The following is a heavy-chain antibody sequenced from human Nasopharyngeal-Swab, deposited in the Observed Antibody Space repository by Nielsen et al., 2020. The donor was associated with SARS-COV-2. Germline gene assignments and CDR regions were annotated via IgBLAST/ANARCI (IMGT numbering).Heavy chain of an antibody. V-gene: IGHV3-21*01. CDR1: GFTFSSYS. Sequence: GGSLRLSCAASGFTFSSYSMNWVRQAPGKGLEWVSSISSSSSYIYYEDSVKGRFTISRDNAKNSLYLQMNSLRAEDTAVYYCARVGYYGSGSYYWSEGYYYYMDVWGKGTTVTVSS. D-gene: IGHD3-10*01. CDR2: ISSSSSYI. CDR3: ARVGYYGSGSYYWSEGYYYYMDV. J-gene: IGHJ6*03.